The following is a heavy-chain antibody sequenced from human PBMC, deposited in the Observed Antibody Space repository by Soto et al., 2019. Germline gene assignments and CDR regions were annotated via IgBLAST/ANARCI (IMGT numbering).Heavy chain of an antibody. CDR1: GFTFSSYA. V-gene: IGHV3-23*01. CDR2: ISNNGDTA. Sequence: EVQLLESGGGLVQPGGSLTLSCATSGFTFSSYAMVWVRQAAEKGLEWVASISNNGDTAYYADSVKGRFTISRGNSENTLNLQMNGMRAADTALYFCAKTRVFIGAIVTLLDSGGQGTQVTVSS. D-gene: IGHD3-16*02. CDR3: AKTRVFIGAIVTLLDS. J-gene: IGHJ4*02.